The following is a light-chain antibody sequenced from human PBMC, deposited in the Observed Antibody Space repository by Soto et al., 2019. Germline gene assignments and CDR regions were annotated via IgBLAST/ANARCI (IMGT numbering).Light chain of an antibody. V-gene: IGKV3-20*01. Sequence: EIVLAQSPGTLSLSPGERATLSCRASQRVSNTYLAWYQQKPGQAPRLLIYGVSSRATGIPDRFSGSGSGTDFTLTISRLEPEDCAVYYCQQYSSAPVTFGGGTKVASK. CDR3: QQYSSAPVT. CDR1: QRVSNTY. J-gene: IGKJ4*01. CDR2: GVS.